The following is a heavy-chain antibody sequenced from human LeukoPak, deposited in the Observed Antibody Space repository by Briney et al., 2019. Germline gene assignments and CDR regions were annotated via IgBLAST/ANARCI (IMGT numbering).Heavy chain of an antibody. CDR3: ASDVSTSGVPAATYY. Sequence: ASVKVSCKASGYTFTSYYMHWVRQAPGQGLEWMGIINPSGGSTSYAQKFQGRVTMTRDTSTSTVYMELSSLRSEDTAVYYCASDVSTSGVPAATYYWGQGTLVTVSS. J-gene: IGHJ4*02. CDR2: INPSGGST. D-gene: IGHD2-2*01. CDR1: GYTFTSYY. V-gene: IGHV1-46*01.